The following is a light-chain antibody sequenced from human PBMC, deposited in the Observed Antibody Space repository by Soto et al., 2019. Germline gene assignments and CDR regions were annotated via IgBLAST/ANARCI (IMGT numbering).Light chain of an antibody. V-gene: IGKV3-15*01. CDR2: GAS. CDR1: QSVSSN. Sequence: EILMTQSPATLSVPPGERATLSCRASQSVSSNLAWYQQKPGQAPRLIIYGASSRATGIPARFSGSGSGTEFTLTISSLQSEDCAVYYCQQYNNWPPLTFGGGTKVDIK. CDR3: QQYNNWPPLT. J-gene: IGKJ4*01.